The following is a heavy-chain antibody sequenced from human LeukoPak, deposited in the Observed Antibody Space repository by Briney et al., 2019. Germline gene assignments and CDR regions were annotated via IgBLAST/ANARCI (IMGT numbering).Heavy chain of an antibody. CDR3: ARGLTH. Sequence: PSETLSLTCSVYGGSFSGYYWRWIRQPPGKGLEWIGEINHSGNSNYNPSLKSRVTISVDTSKNQFSLKLNSVTAADTGVYYCARGLTHWGQGTPVTVSS. CDR1: GGSFSGYY. CDR2: INHSGNS. V-gene: IGHV4-34*01. J-gene: IGHJ4*02.